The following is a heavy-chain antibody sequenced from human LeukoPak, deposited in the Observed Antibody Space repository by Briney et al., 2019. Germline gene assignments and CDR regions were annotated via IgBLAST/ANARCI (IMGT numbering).Heavy chain of an antibody. D-gene: IGHD1-26*01. Sequence: GGSLRLSCVVSGFTFSSYAMSWVRQAPGKGLEWVSGISGSGGSTYYADSVKGRFTISRDNSKNTLYLQMNSLRAEDTAVYYCAKDSKIVGPTFRSYHYMDVWGKGTTVTVSS. J-gene: IGHJ6*03. CDR2: ISGSGGST. CDR3: AKDSKIVGPTFRSYHYMDV. V-gene: IGHV3-23*01. CDR1: GFTFSSYA.